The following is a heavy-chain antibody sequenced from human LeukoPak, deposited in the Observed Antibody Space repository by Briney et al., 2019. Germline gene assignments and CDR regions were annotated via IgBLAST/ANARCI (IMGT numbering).Heavy chain of an antibody. CDR1: AGSINPNF. V-gene: IGHV4-59*08. D-gene: IGHD1-26*01. Sequence: SETLSPTCSVSAGSINPNFWGWIRQPPGKGLEWSGHTYNTGRTTSSTSLKRRVTISLDASKKHFSLKMRSVTAAATPAYNSARHKTGGTYPLDYWGEGTLVTLSS. CDR2: TYNTGRT. J-gene: IGHJ4*02. CDR3: ARHKTGGTYPLDY.